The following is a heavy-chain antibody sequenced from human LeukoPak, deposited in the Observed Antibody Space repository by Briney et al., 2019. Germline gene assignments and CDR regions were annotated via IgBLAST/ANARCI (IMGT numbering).Heavy chain of an antibody. V-gene: IGHV1-2*06. Sequence: SVKVSCKASGYTFTDYYIHWVRQAPGQGLEWMGRINPNSGGTNYAQKFQGRVTMTRDTSITTAYMELSSLRSNDAAVYYCARGLPGSFDPWGQGALVTVSS. J-gene: IGHJ5*02. CDR1: GYTFTDYY. CDR3: ARGLPGSFDP. CDR2: INPNSGGT. D-gene: IGHD1-1*01.